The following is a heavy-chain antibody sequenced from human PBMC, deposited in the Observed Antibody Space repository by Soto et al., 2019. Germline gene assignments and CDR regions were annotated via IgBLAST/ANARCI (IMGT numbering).Heavy chain of an antibody. Sequence: QITLKESGPTLVKPAQALTLTCSFSGFSLSTTGVGVAWIRQPPGKALEWLALIYWDGDERYNPSLKSRLTITKDTSKNQVVLTMANMDPVDTATYYCAHAYHYSGAYYYMFDDWGQGSLVTVSS. CDR2: IYWDGDE. CDR3: AHAYHYSGAYYYMFDD. D-gene: IGHD3-22*01. V-gene: IGHV2-5*02. CDR1: GFSLSTTGVG. J-gene: IGHJ4*02.